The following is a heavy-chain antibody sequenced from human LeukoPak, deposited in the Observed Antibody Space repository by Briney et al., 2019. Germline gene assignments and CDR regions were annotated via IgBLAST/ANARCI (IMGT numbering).Heavy chain of an antibody. J-gene: IGHJ4*02. CDR3: ARDENSSHGY. CDR2: IYYSGST. D-gene: IGHD6-6*01. V-gene: IGHV4-39*02. CDR1: GDSISSRNYY. Sequence: SETLSLTCTVSGDSISSRNYYWAWIRQPPGKGLEWIGSIYYSGSTFYNPFLKSRVTISLHMSKNLFSLKLTSVTAADTAVYYCARDENSSHGYWGQGTLVTVSS.